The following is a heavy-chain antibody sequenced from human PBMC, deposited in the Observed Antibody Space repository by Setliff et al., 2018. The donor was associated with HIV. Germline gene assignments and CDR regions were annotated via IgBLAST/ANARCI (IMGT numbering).Heavy chain of an antibody. CDR1: GYTFTNYG. CDR3: ARPAATWDFDY. V-gene: IGHV1-18*01. J-gene: IGHJ4*02. Sequence: ASVKVSCKASGYTFTNYGITWVRQAPGHGLEWMGWIGAKNDNTNYARQLQGRVTMTTGTSTNTVYMELRSLTSDDTAVYYCARPAATWDFDYWGQGTLVTVYS. D-gene: IGHD2-2*01. CDR2: IGAKNDNT.